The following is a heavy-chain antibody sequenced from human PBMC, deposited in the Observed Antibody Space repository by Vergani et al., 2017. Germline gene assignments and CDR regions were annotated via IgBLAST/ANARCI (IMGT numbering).Heavy chain of an antibody. CDR2: INTGGSGT. CDR1: GFTFSSYW. J-gene: IGHJ4*02. D-gene: IGHD1-14*01. Sequence: EVQLVESGGGLVQPGGSLRLSCAASGFTFSSYWMHWVRQAPGKGLVWVSRINTGGSGTGYADSVKGRFTISRDNAKNTLYLQMNSLRAEDTAIYYCVKSHRNSGLYYFEYWGQGTLVTVSS. CDR3: VKSHRNSGLYYFEY. V-gene: IGHV3-74*02.